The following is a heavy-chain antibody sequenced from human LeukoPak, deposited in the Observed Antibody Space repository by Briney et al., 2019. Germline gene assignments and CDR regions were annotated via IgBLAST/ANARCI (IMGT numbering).Heavy chain of an antibody. Sequence: GGSLRLSCAASGFTFSSYSMNWVRQAPGKGLEWVSVIYSGGSTYYADSVKGRFTISRDNSKNTLYLQMNSLRAEDTAVYYCAKDLSSSSSRGDYWGQGTLVTVSS. D-gene: IGHD6-6*01. CDR3: AKDLSSSSSRGDY. J-gene: IGHJ4*02. CDR1: GFTFSSYS. CDR2: IYSGGST. V-gene: IGHV3-66*01.